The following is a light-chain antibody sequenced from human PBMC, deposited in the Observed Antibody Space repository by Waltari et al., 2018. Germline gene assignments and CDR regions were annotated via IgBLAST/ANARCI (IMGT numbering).Light chain of an antibody. V-gene: IGKV1-39*01. CDR3: QQSYSTPWT. Sequence: DIQMTQSPSSLSASVGDRVTITCRVSQSISSYLHWYQQTPGKAPKLLIYAASSLQSGVPSRFSGSGSGTEFTLTISSLQPEDVATYYCQQSYSTPWTFGQGTKVESK. CDR1: QSISSY. CDR2: AAS. J-gene: IGKJ1*01.